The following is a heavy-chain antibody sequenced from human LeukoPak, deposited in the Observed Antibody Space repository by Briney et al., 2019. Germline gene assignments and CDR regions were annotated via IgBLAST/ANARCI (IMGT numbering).Heavy chain of an antibody. CDR2: IYYSGST. CDR1: GGSISSYY. Sequence: PSETLSLTCTVSGGSISSYYWSWIRQPPGKGLEWIGYIYYSGSTNYNPSLKSRVTISVDTSKNQFSLKLSSVTAADTAVYYCAGMVRGGPFDPWGQGTLVTVPS. CDR3: AGMVRGGPFDP. J-gene: IGHJ5*02. V-gene: IGHV4-59*01. D-gene: IGHD3-10*01.